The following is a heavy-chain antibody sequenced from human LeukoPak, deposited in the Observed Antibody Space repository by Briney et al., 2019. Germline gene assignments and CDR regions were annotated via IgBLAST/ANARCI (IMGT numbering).Heavy chain of an antibody. CDR2: IYTSGST. V-gene: IGHV4-61*09. J-gene: IGHJ6*03. CDR3: ARGIRIPVTGRYFYYYMDV. CDR1: GGSISDGSYT. D-gene: IGHD6-19*01. Sequence: SQTLSLTCTVSGGSISDGSYTWNWIRQPAGKGLEWIGQIYTSGSTNYRSSLTSRVTISRDTSKNQFSLKLSSVTAADTAVYYCARGIRIPVTGRYFYYYMDVWGNRTIVTVSS.